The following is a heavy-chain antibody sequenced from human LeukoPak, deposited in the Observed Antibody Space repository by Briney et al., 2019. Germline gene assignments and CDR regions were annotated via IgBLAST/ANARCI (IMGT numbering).Heavy chain of an antibody. CDR2: IWYDGTYK. V-gene: IGHV3-33*08. J-gene: IGHJ4*02. CDR1: GFIFRIYG. CDR3: ARGEVGGTLLDY. D-gene: IGHD1-26*01. Sequence: QAGGSLRLSCAASGFIFRIYGMHWVRQAPGKGLEWVAVIWYDGTYKYYTDSVKGRFTISRDNSKNTLYLQMDSLRVEDTAIYYCARGEVGGTLLDYWGQGTLVTVSS.